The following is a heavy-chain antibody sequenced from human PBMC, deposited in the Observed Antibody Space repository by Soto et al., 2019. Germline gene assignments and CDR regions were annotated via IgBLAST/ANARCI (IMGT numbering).Heavy chain of an antibody. CDR3: ARAGSSWSLQGYWFDP. D-gene: IGHD6-13*01. CDR1: GYTFTGYY. Sequence: ASVKVSCKASGYTFTGYYMHWVRQAPGQGLEWMGWINPNSGGTNYAQKFQGWVTMTRDTSISTAYMELSRLRSDDTAVYYCARAGSSWSLQGYWFDPWGQGXLVTVSS. V-gene: IGHV1-2*04. CDR2: INPNSGGT. J-gene: IGHJ5*02.